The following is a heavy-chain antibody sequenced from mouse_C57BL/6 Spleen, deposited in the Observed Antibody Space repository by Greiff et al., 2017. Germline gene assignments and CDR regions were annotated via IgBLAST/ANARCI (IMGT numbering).Heavy chain of an antibody. D-gene: IGHD1-1*01. Sequence: EVQLQQSGPELVKPGASVKISCKASGYTFTDYYMNWVKQSHGKSLEWIGDINPNNGGTSYNQKFKGKATLTVDKSSSTAYMELRSLTSEDSAVYYCARGIYYYGSSYVRAMDYWGQGTSVTVSS. CDR1: GYTFTDYY. J-gene: IGHJ4*01. CDR2: INPNNGGT. V-gene: IGHV1-26*01. CDR3: ARGIYYYGSSYVRAMDY.